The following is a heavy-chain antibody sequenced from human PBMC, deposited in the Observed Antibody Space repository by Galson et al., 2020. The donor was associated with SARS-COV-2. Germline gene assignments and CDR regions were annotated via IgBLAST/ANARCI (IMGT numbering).Heavy chain of an antibody. V-gene: IGHV1-2*04. CDR1: GYTFTGYY. CDR3: ARGGSASDYGGNPDAFDI. J-gene: IGHJ3*02. CDR2: INPNSGGT. D-gene: IGHD4-17*01. Sequence: ASVKVSCKASGYTFTGYYMHWVRQAPGQGLEWMGWINPNSGGTNYAQKFQGWVTMTRDTSISTAYMELSRLRSDDTAVYYCARGGSASDYGGNPDAFDIWGQGTMVTVSS.